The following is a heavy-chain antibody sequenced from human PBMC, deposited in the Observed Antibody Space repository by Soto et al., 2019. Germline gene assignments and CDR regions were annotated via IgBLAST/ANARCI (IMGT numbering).Heavy chain of an antibody. D-gene: IGHD3-10*01. Sequence: QVQLQESGPGLVKPSGTLSLTCTVSNASISSRKWWTWVRQTPGKGLEWIGEIYHSGSINHNPSLKGRVTMSVNQANNPFSMKKTFVNAAEKGGDYRASKFRELLADAFDIWGQGTVVTVSS. CDR2: IYHSGSI. V-gene: IGHV4-4*02. CDR1: NASISSRKW. CDR3: ASKFRELLADAFDI. J-gene: IGHJ3*02.